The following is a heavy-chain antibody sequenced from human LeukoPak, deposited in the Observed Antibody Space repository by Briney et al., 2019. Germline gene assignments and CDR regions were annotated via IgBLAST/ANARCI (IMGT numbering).Heavy chain of an antibody. CDR3: AKPPGDV. CDR2: ISYDGSNK. Sequence: GRSLRLSCAASGFTFSSYGMHWVRQAPGKGLEWVAVISYDGSNKYYADSVKGRFTISRDNSKNTLYLQMNSLRAEDTAVYYCAKPPGDVWGQGTTVTVSS. J-gene: IGHJ6*02. V-gene: IGHV3-30*18. CDR1: GFTFSSYG.